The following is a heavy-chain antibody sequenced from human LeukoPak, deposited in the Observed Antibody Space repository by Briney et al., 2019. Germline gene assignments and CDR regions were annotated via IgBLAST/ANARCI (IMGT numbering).Heavy chain of an antibody. CDR3: ARLTPVAGNAFDI. CDR2: IYYSGST. CDR1: GGSISISSYY. V-gene: IGHV4-39*01. D-gene: IGHD6-19*01. Sequence: SETLSLTCTVSGGSISISSYYGGWIRQPPGKGLEWIGCIYYSGSTYYNPSLKSRVTISVDTSKNQFSLKLSSVTAADTAVYYCARLTPVAGNAFDIWGQGTMVTVSS. J-gene: IGHJ3*02.